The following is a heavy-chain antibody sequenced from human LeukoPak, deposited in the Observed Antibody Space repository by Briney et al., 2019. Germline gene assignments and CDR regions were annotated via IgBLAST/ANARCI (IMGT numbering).Heavy chain of an antibody. CDR2: IFGSGGSA. CDR1: GFTFGSYA. V-gene: IGHV3-23*01. Sequence: GGSLRLSCEASGFTFGSYAMYWVRQAPGKGLEWVAGIFGSGGSAHYADSAKGRFTISRDNSKNTVYLQINSLRAEDTAVYYCAKDPNPHYDFWSGYKWGQGTLVTVSS. CDR3: AKDPNPHYDFWSGYK. D-gene: IGHD3-3*01. J-gene: IGHJ4*02.